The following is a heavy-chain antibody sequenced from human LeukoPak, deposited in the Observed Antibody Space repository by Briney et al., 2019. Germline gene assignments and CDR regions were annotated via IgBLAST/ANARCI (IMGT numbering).Heavy chain of an antibody. D-gene: IGHD4-11*01. CDR3: ARDLFPSTTAYFDY. CDR1: GFTFSSYW. J-gene: IGHJ4*02. Sequence: GGSLRLSCAASGFTFSSYWMSWVRQAPGKGLEWVSYISSSGSTIYYADSVKGRFTISRDDAKNSLYLQMNSLRAEDTAVYYCARDLFPSTTAYFDYWGQGTLVTVSS. CDR2: ISSSGSTI. V-gene: IGHV3-48*04.